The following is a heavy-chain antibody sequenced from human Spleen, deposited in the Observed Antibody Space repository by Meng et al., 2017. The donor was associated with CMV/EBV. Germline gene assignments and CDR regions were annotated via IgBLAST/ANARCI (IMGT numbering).Heavy chain of an antibody. J-gene: IGHJ4*02. V-gene: IGHV4-30-4*08. D-gene: IGHD1-1*01. CDR1: GGSVSSGSYY. Sequence: SETLSLTCTVSGGSVSSGSYYWSWIRQPPGKGLEWIGYIYYSGSTYYNPSLKSRVTISVDTSKNQFSLKLSSVTAADTAVYYCARVLRDGNDVAIDYWGQGTLVTVSS. CDR2: IYYSGST. CDR3: ARVLRDGNDVAIDY.